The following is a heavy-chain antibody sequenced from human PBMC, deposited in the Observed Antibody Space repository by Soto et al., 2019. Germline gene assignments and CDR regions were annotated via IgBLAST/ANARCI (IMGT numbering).Heavy chain of an antibody. Sequence: QVQLQESGPGLVKPSGTLSLSCAVSGDSISRRNWWSWVRQSPGQGLEWIGEIHHSGSTNYNLSLKSRVTISIDKSKNHFSLSLTSVTAADTAVYYCARATAVADAIAYGLDVWGQGTAVTVSS. V-gene: IGHV4-4*02. J-gene: IGHJ6*02. CDR1: GDSISRRNW. CDR2: IHHSGST. D-gene: IGHD2-21*02. CDR3: ARATAVADAIAYGLDV.